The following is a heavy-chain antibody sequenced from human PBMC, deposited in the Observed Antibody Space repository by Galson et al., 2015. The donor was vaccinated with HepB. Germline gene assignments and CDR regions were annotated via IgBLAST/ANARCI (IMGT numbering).Heavy chain of an antibody. CDR3: SRWRGGSYLRY. D-gene: IGHD1-26*01. CDR1: GFTFGDYA. CDR2: VRSKAYGGTT. J-gene: IGHJ4*02. Sequence: SLRLSCAVSGFTFGDYAMSWVRQAPGKGLERVGFVRSKAYGGTTEYAASVKGRFTISTDDSKSIAYLQMNSLKTEDTAVYYCSRWRGGSYLRYWGQGTLVTVSS. V-gene: IGHV3-49*04.